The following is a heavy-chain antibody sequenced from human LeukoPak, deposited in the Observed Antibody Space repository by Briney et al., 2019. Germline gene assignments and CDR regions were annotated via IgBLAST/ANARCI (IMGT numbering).Heavy chain of an antibody. CDR2: IYYSGST. CDR3: ARVVALGGDYDILTGYYGFDY. Sequence: SETLSLTCTVSGGSLSSGGYYWGWLRQHPGTGLEWVGYIYYSGSTYYNPSLKSRVTISVDTSKNHFSLKLSSVTAADTAVYYCARVVALGGDYDILTGYYGFDYWGQGTLVTVSS. D-gene: IGHD3-9*01. V-gene: IGHV4-31*03. J-gene: IGHJ4*02. CDR1: GGSLSSGGYY.